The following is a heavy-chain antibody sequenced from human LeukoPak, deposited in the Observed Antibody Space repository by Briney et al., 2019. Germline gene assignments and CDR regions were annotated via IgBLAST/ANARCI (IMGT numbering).Heavy chain of an antibody. J-gene: IGHJ5*02. Sequence: GGSLRLSCAASGFTFSSYSMNWVRQAPGKGLEWVSSISSSSSYIYYADSVKGRLTISRDNAKNSLYLQMNSLRAEDTAVYYCARDGSGSYSWFDPWGQGTLVTVSS. CDR1: GFTFSSYS. CDR2: ISSSSSYI. V-gene: IGHV3-21*01. CDR3: ARDGSGSYSWFDP. D-gene: IGHD3-10*01.